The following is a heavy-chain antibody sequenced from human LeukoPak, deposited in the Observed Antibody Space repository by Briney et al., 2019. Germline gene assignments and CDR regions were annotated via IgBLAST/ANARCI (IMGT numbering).Heavy chain of an antibody. CDR3: AREGDYGDYDY. D-gene: IGHD4-17*01. CDR2: INPNSGGT. J-gene: IGHJ4*02. V-gene: IGHV1-2*04. Sequence: ASVKVSCKASGYTFTSYGISWVRQAPGQGLEWMGWINPNSGGTNYAQKFQGWVTMTRDTSISTAYMELSRLRSDDTAVYYCAREGDYGDYDYWGQGTLVTVSS. CDR1: GYTFTSYG.